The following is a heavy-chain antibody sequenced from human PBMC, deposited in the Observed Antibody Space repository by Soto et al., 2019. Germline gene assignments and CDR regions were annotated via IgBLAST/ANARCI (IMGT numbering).Heavy chain of an antibody. CDR2: ISWDRGST. J-gene: IGHJ4*02. Sequence: GSLRLSCAASGFTFDDYTMHWVRQAPGKGLEWVSLISWDRGSTYYADSVKGRFTISRDNSKNSLYLQMNSLRTEDTALYYCAKASSTYCSGGSCYGIDYWGQGTLVTVSS. V-gene: IGHV3-43*01. D-gene: IGHD2-15*01. CDR3: AKASSTYCSGGSCYGIDY. CDR1: GFTFDDYT.